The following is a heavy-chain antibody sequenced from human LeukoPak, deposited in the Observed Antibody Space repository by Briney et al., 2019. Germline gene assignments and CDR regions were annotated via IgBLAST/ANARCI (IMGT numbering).Heavy chain of an antibody. J-gene: IGHJ4*02. Sequence: GGSLRLSSAASGLTVSSNYMSWVRQTPGKGLEWVSVLYSGGTTYYASSVKGPFIVSRDNSKNTLYLQMSSLGAEDTAVYYCARGGGDCNPFDYWGQGTLVTVSS. CDR3: ARGGGDCNPFDY. V-gene: IGHV3-53*01. D-gene: IGHD2-21*02. CDR1: GLTVSSNY. CDR2: LYSGGTT.